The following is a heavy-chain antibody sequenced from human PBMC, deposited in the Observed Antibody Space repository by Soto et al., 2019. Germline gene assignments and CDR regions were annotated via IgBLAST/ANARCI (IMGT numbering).Heavy chain of an antibody. D-gene: IGHD6-19*01. CDR2: IYHSGST. CDR3: ARAGGLGAVSVDS. CDR1: GGSISSGGYS. V-gene: IGHV4-30-2*01. Sequence: QLQLQESGSGLVKPSQTLSLTCAVSGGSISSGGYSWSWIRQPPGKGLEWIGYIYHSGSTYYNPSVKGRVTISVDRSKNQFSLQLSSVTAADTAVYYCARAGGLGAVSVDSWGQGILVTVFS. J-gene: IGHJ4*02.